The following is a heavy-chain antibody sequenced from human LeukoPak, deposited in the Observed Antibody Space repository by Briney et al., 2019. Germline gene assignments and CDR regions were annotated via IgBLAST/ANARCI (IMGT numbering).Heavy chain of an antibody. CDR1: GGSISSSSYY. J-gene: IGHJ4*02. V-gene: IGHV4-39*01. D-gene: IGHD2-2*01. Sequence: PSETLSLTCTVSGGSISSSSYYWGWIRQPPGKGLEWIGSIYYSGSTYYNPSLKSRVTISVDTSKNQFSLKLSSVTAADTAVYYCASEGCSSTSCYYDYWGQGTLVTVSS. CDR2: IYYSGST. CDR3: ASEGCSSTSCYYDY.